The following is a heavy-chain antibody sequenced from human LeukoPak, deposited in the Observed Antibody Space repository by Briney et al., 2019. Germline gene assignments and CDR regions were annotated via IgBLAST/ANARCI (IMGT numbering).Heavy chain of an antibody. J-gene: IGHJ3*02. V-gene: IGHV1-69-2*01. Sequence: GASVTLSFKVSGYTFTDYYMHWVQQAPGKGMEWMGLVDPEDGETIYAEKFQGRVTITADTSTDTAYMELSSLRSEDTAVYYCATGPLAGAFDIWGQGTMVTVSS. CDR2: VDPEDGET. CDR1: GYTFTDYY. CDR3: ATGPLAGAFDI.